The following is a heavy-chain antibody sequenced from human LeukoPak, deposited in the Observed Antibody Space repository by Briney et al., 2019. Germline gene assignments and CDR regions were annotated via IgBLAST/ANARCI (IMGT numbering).Heavy chain of an antibody. D-gene: IGHD6-19*01. CDR3: ARLGSGWYSDY. CDR2: IYYSGST. Sequence: PSETLSLTCTVSGGSISSYYWSWIRQPPGKGLEWIGYIYYSGSTYYNLSLKSRVTISVDTSKNQFSLKLSSVTAADTAVYYCARLGSGWYSDYWGQGTLVTVSS. V-gene: IGHV4-59*06. CDR1: GGSISSYY. J-gene: IGHJ4*02.